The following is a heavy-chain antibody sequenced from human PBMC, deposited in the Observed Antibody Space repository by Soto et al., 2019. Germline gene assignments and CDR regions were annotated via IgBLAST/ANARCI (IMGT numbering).Heavy chain of an antibody. Sequence: SETLSLTCTVSGGSISSYYWSWIRQPPGKGLEWIGYIYYSGSTNYNPSLKSRVTISVDTSKNQFSLKLSSVTAADTAVYYCASLVYAMPPGNWFDPWGQGTLVTVSS. CDR1: GGSISSYY. D-gene: IGHD2-8*01. CDR3: ASLVYAMPPGNWFDP. J-gene: IGHJ5*02. V-gene: IGHV4-59*01. CDR2: IYYSGST.